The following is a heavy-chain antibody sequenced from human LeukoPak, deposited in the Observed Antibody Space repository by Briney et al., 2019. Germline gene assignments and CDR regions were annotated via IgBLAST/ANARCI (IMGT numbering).Heavy chain of an antibody. CDR2: IYYSGRT. CDR3: ARGAYRSAWADS. V-gene: IGHV4-31*03. Sequence: SETLSLTCNVSGDSISSGDYYWNWIRQQPGKGLGWIGYIYYSGRTYYNPSLRLRLTISVDTSNNLFSLRLTSVTAADTAVYYCARGAYRSAWADSWGQGTLVTVSS. J-gene: IGHJ4*02. CDR1: GDSISSGDYY. D-gene: IGHD6-19*01.